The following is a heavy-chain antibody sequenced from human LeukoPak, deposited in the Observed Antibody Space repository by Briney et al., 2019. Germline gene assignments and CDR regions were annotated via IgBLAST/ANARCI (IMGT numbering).Heavy chain of an antibody. V-gene: IGHV4-4*07. CDR3: ARDERNQQAVTATGGFDP. CDR2: IYTSGST. Sequence: PSETLSLTCAVSGGSISSYYWSWIRQPAGKGLEWIGRIYTSGSTNYNPSLKSRVTMSVDTSKNQFSLKLSSVTAADTAVYYCARDERNQQAVTATGGFDPWGQGTLVTVSS. J-gene: IGHJ5*02. D-gene: IGHD2-21*02. CDR1: GGSISSYY.